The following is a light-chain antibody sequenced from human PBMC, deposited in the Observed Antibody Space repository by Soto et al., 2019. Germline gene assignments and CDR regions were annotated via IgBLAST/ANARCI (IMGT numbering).Light chain of an antibody. CDR3: CSYAGSYTWV. Sequence: QSALTQPRSVSGSPGQSVTISCTGTSSDVGGYNYVSWYQQHPGKAPKLMIYDVGKRPSGVPDRFSGSKSGNTASLTISGLQAEDEGDYYCCSYAGSYTWVFGGGTKVTVL. J-gene: IGLJ3*02. V-gene: IGLV2-11*01. CDR1: SSDVGGYNY. CDR2: DVG.